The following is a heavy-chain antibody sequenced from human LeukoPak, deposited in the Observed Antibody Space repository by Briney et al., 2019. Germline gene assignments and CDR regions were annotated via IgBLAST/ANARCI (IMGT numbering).Heavy chain of an antibody. J-gene: IGHJ3*02. D-gene: IGHD2-21*02. CDR2: IDDGGNT. CDR3: ARFSRITWGDWGDAFDI. Sequence: PSQTLSPTCSVYGGSFSDYFWSWIRQSPRNGLGWIGAIDDGGNTNYNPSLISRVIVSMEKSKKQFSLVMRSVTAADTAVYYCARFSRITWGDWGDAFDIWGQGTTVSVS. V-gene: IGHV4-34*01. CDR1: GGSFSDYF.